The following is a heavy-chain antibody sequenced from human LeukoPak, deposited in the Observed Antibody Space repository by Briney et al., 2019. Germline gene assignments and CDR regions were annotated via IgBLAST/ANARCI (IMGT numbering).Heavy chain of an antibody. J-gene: IGHJ4*02. V-gene: IGHV4-30-4*07. D-gene: IGHD6-6*01. CDR3: ARDGGRVEYSSSSYSFDY. CDR1: GGSISSGGYS. Sequence: PSQTLSLTCAVSGGSISSGGYSWSWIRQPPGKGLEWIGYIYYSGSTYYNPSLKSRVTISVDTSKNQFSLKLSSVTAADTAVYYCARDGGRVEYSSSSYSFDYWGQGTLVTVSS. CDR2: IYYSGST.